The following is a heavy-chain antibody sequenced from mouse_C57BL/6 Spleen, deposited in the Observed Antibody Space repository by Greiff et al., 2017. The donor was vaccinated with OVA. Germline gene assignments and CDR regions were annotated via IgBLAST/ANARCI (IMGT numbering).Heavy chain of an antibody. CDR2: ISSGSSTL. D-gene: IGHD4-1*01. Sequence: EVQVVESGGGLVKPGGSLKLSCAASGFTFSDYGMHWVRQAPEKGLEWVAYISSGSSTLYYADTVKGRFTISRDNAKNTLFLQMTSLRSEDTAIYYCARGTELGREYFDYWGQGTTLTVSS. J-gene: IGHJ2*01. CDR1: GFTFSDYG. CDR3: ARGTELGREYFDY. V-gene: IGHV5-17*01.